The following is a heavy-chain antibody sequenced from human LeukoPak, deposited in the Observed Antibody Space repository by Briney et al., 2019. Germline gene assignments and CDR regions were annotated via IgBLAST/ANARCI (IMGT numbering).Heavy chain of an antibody. CDR1: GYTFTDYY. D-gene: IGHD3-10*01. V-gene: IGHV1-2*06. J-gene: IGHJ4*02. CDR2: ITPNSGGT. CDR3: ARGGSITMVRGVKSQFDY. Sequence: GASVTISCKASGYTFTDYYLHWVRQAPGQRLEWMGRITPNSGGTDYAQKFQGRVTMTRDTSTSTVYMELSSLRSEDTAVYYCARGGSITMVRGVKSQFDYWGQGTLVTVSS.